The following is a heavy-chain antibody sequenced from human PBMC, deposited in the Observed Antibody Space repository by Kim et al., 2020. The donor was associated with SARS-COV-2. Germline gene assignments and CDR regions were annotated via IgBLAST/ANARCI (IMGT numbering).Heavy chain of an antibody. D-gene: IGHD3-10*01. Sequence: SETLSLTCAVYGGSFSGYYWCWIRQPPGKGLEWIGEINHSGSTNYNPSLKSRVTISVDTSKNQYSLKLSSVTAADTAVYYCARDIRYYDGSRNYGNDYWGQGTLVTVSS. J-gene: IGHJ4*02. CDR2: INHSGST. V-gene: IGHV4-34*01. CDR3: ARDIRYYDGSRNYGNDY. CDR1: GGSFSGYY.